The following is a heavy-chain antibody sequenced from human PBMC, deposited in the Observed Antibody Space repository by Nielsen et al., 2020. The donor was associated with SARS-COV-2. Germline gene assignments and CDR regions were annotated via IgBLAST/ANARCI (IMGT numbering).Heavy chain of an antibody. CDR3: ARSQSGRTPRGMDV. V-gene: IGHV1-69*06. CDR1: GGTFSSYA. Sequence: SVEVSCKASGGTFSSYAISWVRQAPGQGLEWMGGIIPIFGTANYAQKFQGRVTITADKSTSTAYMELSSLRSEDTAVYYCARSQSGRTPRGMDVWGQGTTVTVSS. J-gene: IGHJ6*02. CDR2: IIPIFGTA. D-gene: IGHD1-26*01.